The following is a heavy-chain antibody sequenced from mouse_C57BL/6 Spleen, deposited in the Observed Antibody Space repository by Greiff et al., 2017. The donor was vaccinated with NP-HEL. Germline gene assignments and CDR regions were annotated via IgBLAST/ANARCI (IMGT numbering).Heavy chain of an antibody. D-gene: IGHD1-1*01. CDR2: ISGGGGNT. V-gene: IGHV5-9*01. J-gene: IGHJ3*01. CDR3: ALGYGSSLRFAY. Sequence: EVQGVESGGGLVKPGGSLKLSCAASGFTFSSYTMSWVRQTPEKRLEWVATISGGGGNTYYPDSVKGRFTISRDNAKNTLYLQMSSLRSEDTALYYCALGYGSSLRFAYWGQGTLVTVSA. CDR1: GFTFSSYT.